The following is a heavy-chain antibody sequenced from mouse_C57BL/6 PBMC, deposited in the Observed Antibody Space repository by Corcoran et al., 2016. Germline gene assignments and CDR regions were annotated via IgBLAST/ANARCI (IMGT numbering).Heavy chain of an antibody. CDR2: IYWDDDK. J-gene: IGHJ4*01. V-gene: IGHV8-12*01. D-gene: IGHD2-12*01. CDR3: ARRAELLYAMDY. Sequence: QVTLKESGPGILQSSQTLSLTCSFSGFSLSTSGMGVSWIRQPSGKGLEWLAHIYWDDDKHYNPSQKSRLTISKDTSRNQVFLKITSVDTADTATYYCARRAELLYAMDYWGQGTSVTVSS. CDR1: GFSLSTSGMG.